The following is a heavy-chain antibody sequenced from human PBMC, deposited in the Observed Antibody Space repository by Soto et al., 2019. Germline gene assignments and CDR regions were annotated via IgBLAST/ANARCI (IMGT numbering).Heavy chain of an antibody. J-gene: IGHJ6*02. CDR1: GGSISSGDYY. CDR2: IYYSGST. D-gene: IGHD4-4*01. V-gene: IGHV4-30-4*01. CDR3: ARDTRPTVTTVGYYYGMDV. Sequence: QVQLQESGPGLVKPSQTLSLTCTVSGGSISSGDYYWSWIRQPPGKGLEWIGYIYYSGSTYYNPSLKSRVTISVDTSKNQFSLKLSSVTAADTAVYYCARDTRPTVTTVGYYYGMDVWGQGTTVTVSS.